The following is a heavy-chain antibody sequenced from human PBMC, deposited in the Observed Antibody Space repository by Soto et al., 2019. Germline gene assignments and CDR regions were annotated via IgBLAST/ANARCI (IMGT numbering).Heavy chain of an antibody. CDR2: IWYDGSNK. CDR3: ARAISSIAARPTFAYNYYGMDV. CDR1: GFTFSSYG. Sequence: LRLSCAASGFTFSSYGMHWVRQALGKGLAWVAVIWYDGSNKYYADSVKGRFTISRDNSKNTLYLQMNSLRAKDTAVYYCARAISSIAARPTFAYNYYGMDVWGQGTTFTVSS. D-gene: IGHD6-6*01. J-gene: IGHJ6*01. V-gene: IGHV3-33*01.